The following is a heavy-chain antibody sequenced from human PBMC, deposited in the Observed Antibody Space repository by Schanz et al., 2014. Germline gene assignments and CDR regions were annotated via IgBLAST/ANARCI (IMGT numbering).Heavy chain of an antibody. D-gene: IGHD3-10*01. CDR2: IGVDGTTT. CDR3: AKYRGYYRVSGSYRELEY. Sequence: EVQLLESGGGLVQPGGSLRLSCAASGFTFSSYGMNWLRQAPGKGLEWVSVIGVDGTTTYYADSVKGRFTISRDNSKNTLYLQMNSLRHEDTAVYYCAKYRGYYRVSGSYRELEYWGQGTLVTVSS. V-gene: IGHV3-23*01. J-gene: IGHJ4*02. CDR1: GFTFSSYG.